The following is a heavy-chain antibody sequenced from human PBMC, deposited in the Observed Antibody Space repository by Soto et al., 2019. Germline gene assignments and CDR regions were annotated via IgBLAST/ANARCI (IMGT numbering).Heavy chain of an antibody. CDR1: GGTFSSYA. V-gene: IGHV1-69*01. Sequence: QVQLVQSGAEVKKPGSSVKVSCKASGGTFSSYAISWVRQAPGQGLEWMGGIIPIFGTANYAQKFQGRVTITADESTIPAYLALSSLRSADTAVYYCAGAPSPRDGYNSDYWGQGTLVTVSS. D-gene: IGHD5-12*01. J-gene: IGHJ4*02. CDR3: AGAPSPRDGYNSDY. CDR2: IIPIFGTA.